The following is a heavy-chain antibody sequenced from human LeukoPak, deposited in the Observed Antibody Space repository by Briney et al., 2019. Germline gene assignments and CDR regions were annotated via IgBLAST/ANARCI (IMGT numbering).Heavy chain of an antibody. CDR3: ARNDAKMVTVDY. V-gene: IGHV4-39*02. J-gene: IGHJ4*02. CDR1: GVSITSSSYY. D-gene: IGHD2-21*02. Sequence: KPSETLSLTCTVSGVSITSSSYYWGWIPQPPGKGPEWIGSIHYGANTYRNPSLKGRVTISMDTSKNHFSLSLSSVTAADTAVYYCARNDAKMVTVDYWGQGTLVTVSS. CDR2: IHYGANT.